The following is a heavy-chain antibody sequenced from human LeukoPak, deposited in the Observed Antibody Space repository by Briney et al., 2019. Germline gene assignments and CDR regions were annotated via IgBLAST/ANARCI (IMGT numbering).Heavy chain of an antibody. CDR3: SRDVEGLSLGATTYGN. Sequence: ASVKVSCKAFGYTFTGYYMHWVRQAPGQGLEWMGRINPNSGGTNYARKFEGRVTLTRDTSITTAHMELSRLTSDDTAVYYCSRDVEGLSLGATTYGNWGRGTLVSVSS. D-gene: IGHD3-16*01. CDR2: INPNSGGT. V-gene: IGHV1-2*06. CDR1: GYTFTGYY. J-gene: IGHJ4*02.